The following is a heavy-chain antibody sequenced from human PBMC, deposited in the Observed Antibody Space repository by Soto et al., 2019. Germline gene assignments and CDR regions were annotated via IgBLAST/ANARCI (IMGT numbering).Heavy chain of an antibody. D-gene: IGHD1-26*01. V-gene: IGHV3-23*01. CDR1: GFTFSSYA. Sequence: EVQLLESGGGFVQPGGSLRLSCAGSGFTFSSYAMSWVRQVPGKGLEWVSAIGASGTGTYYAEYVKGRFTISRDNSWNTLYLQMNSLRAEDTAVYYCALRKTGSYFDYWGQGTLVTVSS. J-gene: IGHJ4*02. CDR2: IGASGTGT. CDR3: ALRKTGSYFDY.